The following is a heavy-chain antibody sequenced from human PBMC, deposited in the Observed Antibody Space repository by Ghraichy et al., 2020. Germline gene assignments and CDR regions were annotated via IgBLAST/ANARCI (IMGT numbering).Heavy chain of an antibody. Sequence: GGSLRLSCAASGFTFSNYAMTWVRQAPGKGLEWVSAISVSGGSTYFADSVRGRCAISRDNSKNTLYLQMNSLRDEDTAVYYCARQRRARSSGWDWGQGTLVTVSS. D-gene: IGHD3-22*01. J-gene: IGHJ1*01. CDR3: ARQRRARSSGWD. V-gene: IGHV3-23*01. CDR1: GFTFSNYA. CDR2: ISVSGGST.